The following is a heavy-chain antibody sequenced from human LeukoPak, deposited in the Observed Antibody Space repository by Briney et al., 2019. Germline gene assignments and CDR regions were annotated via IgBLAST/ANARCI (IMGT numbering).Heavy chain of an antibody. CDR3: ARVGQVGATAFDI. Sequence: PSETLSLTCTVSGGSISSYYWSWIRQPPGKGLEWIGYIYYSGSTNYNPSLKSRVTISVDTSKNQFSLKLSSVTAADTAVYYCARVGQVGATAFDIWGQGTMVTVSS. CDR2: IYYSGST. D-gene: IGHD1-26*01. J-gene: IGHJ3*02. V-gene: IGHV4-59*01. CDR1: GGSISSYY.